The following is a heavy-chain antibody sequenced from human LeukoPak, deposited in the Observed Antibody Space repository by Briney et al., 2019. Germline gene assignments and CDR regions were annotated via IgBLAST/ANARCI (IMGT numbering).Heavy chain of an antibody. J-gene: IGHJ5*02. V-gene: IGHV1-18*01. CDR2: ISAYNGNT. Sequence: ASVKVSCKASGYTFTSYGISWVRQAPGQGLEWMGWISAYNGNTNYAQKLQGRVTMTTDTSTSTAYMELRSLRSDDTAVYYCARGRGKLVPAAILNWFDPWGQGTLVTVSS. CDR3: ARGRGKLVPAAILNWFDP. D-gene: IGHD2-2*01. CDR1: GYTFTSYG.